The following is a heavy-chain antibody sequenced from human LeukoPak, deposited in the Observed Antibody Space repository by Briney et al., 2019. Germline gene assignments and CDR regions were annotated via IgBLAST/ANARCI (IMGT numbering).Heavy chain of an antibody. J-gene: IGHJ6*02. D-gene: IGHD3-22*01. CDR2: ISGSGGST. V-gene: IGHV3-23*01. CDR1: GFTFSSYA. Sequence: PGGSLRLSCAASGFTFSSYAMSWVRQAPGKGLEWVSAISGSGGSTYYADSVKGRFTISRDNSKNTLYLQMNGLRAEDTAVYYCAKDPWVSSGYFYYGMDVWGQGTTITVSS. CDR3: AKDPWVSSGYFYYGMDV.